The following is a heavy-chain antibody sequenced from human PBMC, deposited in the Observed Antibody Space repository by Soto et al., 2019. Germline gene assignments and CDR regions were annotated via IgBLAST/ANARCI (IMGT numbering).Heavy chain of an antibody. CDR2: ISYDGSNK. D-gene: IGHD4-17*01. CDR1: GFTFTTYG. CDR3: ARDRDYGDYTMRYYYGMDV. J-gene: IGHJ6*02. Sequence: QVQLVESGGGVVQPGRSLRLSCVASGFTFTTYGMHWVRQAPGKGLEWVAVISYDGSNKYSADSVKGRFIISRDSSKNRLSXQMNSLRAEDTAVYYCARDRDYGDYTMRYYYGMDVWGQGTTVTVSS. V-gene: IGHV3-30*03.